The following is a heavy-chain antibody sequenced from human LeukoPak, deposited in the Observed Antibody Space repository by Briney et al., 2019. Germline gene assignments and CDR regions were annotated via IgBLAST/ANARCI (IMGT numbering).Heavy chain of an antibody. CDR3: ARVYPIYYDSSGYFFDY. D-gene: IGHD3-22*01. CDR1: GGTFSSYA. CDR2: ISAYNGNT. J-gene: IGHJ4*02. Sequence: ASVKVSCKASGGTFSSYAISWVRQAPGQGLEWMGWISAYNGNTNYAQKLQGRVTMTTDTSTSTAYMELRSLRSDDTAVYYCARVYPIYYDSSGYFFDYWGQGTLVTVSS. V-gene: IGHV1-18*01.